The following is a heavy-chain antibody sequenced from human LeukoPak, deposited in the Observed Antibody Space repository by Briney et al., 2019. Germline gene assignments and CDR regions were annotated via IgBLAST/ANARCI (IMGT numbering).Heavy chain of an antibody. V-gene: IGHV3-73*01. J-gene: IGHJ4*02. CDR1: GFISSGSS. D-gene: IGHD4-17*01. CDR3: TSSANGDEDY. Sequence: AGGSLRLSCAASGFISSGSSIHWVRQASGKGLEWIGRIRSKANTYATAFPASLKGRFTISRDDSKNMAYLQMNSLKTEDTAVYYCTSSANGDEDYWGQGTLVTVSS. CDR2: IRSKANTYAT.